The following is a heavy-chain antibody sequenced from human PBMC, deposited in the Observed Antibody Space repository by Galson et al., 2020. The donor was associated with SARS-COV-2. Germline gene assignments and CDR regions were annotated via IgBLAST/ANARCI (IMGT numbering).Heavy chain of an antibody. J-gene: IGHJ4*02. CDR2: ISFDGSNE. CDR3: ASVNGGAYVGYFDY. D-gene: IGHD5-12*01. Sequence: GESLKISCAASGFTFSYYAMHWVRQAPGKGLEWVAVISFDGSNEYYADSVKGRFTISRDNSKNTLYLQMNSLRLEDTAVYYCASVNGGAYVGYFDYWGQGAQVTVSS. CDR1: GFTFSYYA. V-gene: IGHV3-30-3*01.